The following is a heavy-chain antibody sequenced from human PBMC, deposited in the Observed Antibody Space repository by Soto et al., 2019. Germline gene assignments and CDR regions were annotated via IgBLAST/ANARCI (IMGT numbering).Heavy chain of an antibody. D-gene: IGHD6-13*01. CDR1: GFTFSGSA. Sequence: PGGSLRRSCAASGFTFSGSAMHWVRQASGKGLEWVGRIRSKANSYATAYAASVKGRFTISRDDSKNTAYLQMNSLKTEDTAVYYCTRQWQQQLAYDIWGQGTMVTVSS. V-gene: IGHV3-73*01. CDR2: IRSKANSYAT. J-gene: IGHJ3*02. CDR3: TRQWQQQLAYDI.